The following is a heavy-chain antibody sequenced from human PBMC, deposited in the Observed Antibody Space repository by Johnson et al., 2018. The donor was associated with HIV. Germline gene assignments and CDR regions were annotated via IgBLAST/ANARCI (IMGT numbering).Heavy chain of an antibody. CDR1: GFIFDDYA. J-gene: IGHJ3*02. D-gene: IGHD3-22*01. CDR3: ARHQNYDSSGQGGGLDI. CDR2: INWNGGST. V-gene: IGHV3-20*04. Sequence: VQLVESGGGVVRPGGSLRLSCATSGFIFDDYAMGWVRQVPGKGLEWVSGINWNGGSTAYADSVKGRFTISRDNAKNSLYMEMNSLRAEDTALYYCARHQNYDSSGQGGGLDIWGQGTMVTVSS.